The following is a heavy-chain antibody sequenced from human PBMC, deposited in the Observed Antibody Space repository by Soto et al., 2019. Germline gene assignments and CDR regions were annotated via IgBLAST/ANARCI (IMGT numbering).Heavy chain of an antibody. CDR1: GFTFSSYS. V-gene: IGHV3-23*01. J-gene: IGHJ4*02. CDR3: CIAAAGTPNFDY. D-gene: IGHD6-13*01. CDR2: ISGSGGST. Sequence: GGSLRLSCAASGFTFSSYSMNWVRQAPGKGLEWVSAISGSGGSTYYADSVKGRFTISRDNSKNTLYLQMNSLRAEDTAVYYCCIAAAGTPNFDYWGQGTLVTVSS.